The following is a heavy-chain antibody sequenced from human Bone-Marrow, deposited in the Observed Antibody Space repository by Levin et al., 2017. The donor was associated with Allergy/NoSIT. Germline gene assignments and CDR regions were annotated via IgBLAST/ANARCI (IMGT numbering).Heavy chain of an antibody. D-gene: IGHD6-13*01. CDR2: ISSSSSYI. CDR1: GFTFSSYS. Sequence: NAGGSLRLSCAASGFTFSSYSMNWVRQAPGKGLEWVSSISSSSSYIYYADSVKGRFTISRDNAKNSLYLQMNSLRAEDTAVYYCSSMMAAAGRYYYYYGMDGWGQGTTVTVSS. V-gene: IGHV3-21*01. J-gene: IGHJ6*02. CDR3: SSMMAAAGRYYYYYGMDG.